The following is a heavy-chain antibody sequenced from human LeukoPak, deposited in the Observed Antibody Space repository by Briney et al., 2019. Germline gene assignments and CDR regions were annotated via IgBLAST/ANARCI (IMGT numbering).Heavy chain of an antibody. CDR1: GFVFSSYA. CDR2: ISGSVART. D-gene: IGHD3-22*01. CDR3: VKDGSVVVASTDAFDI. J-gene: IGHJ3*02. V-gene: IGHV3-23*01. Sequence: GSLRLSCAASGFVFSSYAMSWVRPAPGKGLEWVSGISGSVARTHYADSVKGRFTISRDNSKNTLHLQMNSLRAEDTAIYYCVKDGSVVVASTDAFDIWGQGTMVTVSS.